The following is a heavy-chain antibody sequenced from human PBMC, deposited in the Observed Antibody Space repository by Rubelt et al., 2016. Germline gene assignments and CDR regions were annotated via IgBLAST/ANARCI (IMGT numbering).Heavy chain of an antibody. V-gene: IGHV3-21*01. J-gene: IGHJ4*02. CDR3: ARGHCSGGSCYFYFDY. D-gene: IGHD2-15*01. Sequence: YYADSVKGRFTISRDNAKNSLYLQMNSLRAGDTAVYYCARGHCSGGSCYFYFDYWGQGTLVTVSS.